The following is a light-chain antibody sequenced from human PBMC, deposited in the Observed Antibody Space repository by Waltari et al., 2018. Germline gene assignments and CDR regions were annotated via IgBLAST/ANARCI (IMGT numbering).Light chain of an antibody. Sequence: QSVLTQPPSASGTPGPRVIISCSGSSSNAGSNVFTWYHQLPGPAPKLLIFNDVDRPSGVPDRFSGSRSATSASLAISGLQSDDESTYYCASWDDRLDAYVFGTGTRVTVL. V-gene: IGLV1-44*01. J-gene: IGLJ1*01. CDR1: SSNAGSNV. CDR2: NDV. CDR3: ASWDDRLDAYV.